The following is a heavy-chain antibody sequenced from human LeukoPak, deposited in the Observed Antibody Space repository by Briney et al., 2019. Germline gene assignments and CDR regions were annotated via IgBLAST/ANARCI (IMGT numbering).Heavy chain of an antibody. Sequence: SETLSLTCTVSGGAISSSDYYWGWVRQPPGKGLEWIGSVYHSGSTYYNPSLKSRVTISVDTSKNQFSLKLSSVTAADTAVYYCASPDRITGFDYWGQGTLVTVSS. CDR2: VYHSGST. V-gene: IGHV4-39*07. D-gene: IGHD3-16*01. J-gene: IGHJ4*02. CDR3: ASPDRITGFDY. CDR1: GGAISSSDYY.